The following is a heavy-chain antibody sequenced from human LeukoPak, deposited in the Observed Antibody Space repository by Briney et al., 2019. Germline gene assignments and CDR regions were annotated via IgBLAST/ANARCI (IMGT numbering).Heavy chain of an antibody. D-gene: IGHD1-26*01. CDR3: ATDLRGGSYQRPFDY. CDR2: IIPIFGTA. V-gene: IGHV1-69*06. J-gene: IGHJ4*02. CDR1: GGTFSSYA. Sequence: GASVKVSCKASGGTFSSYAISWVRQAPGQGLEWMGGIIPIFGTANYAQKFQGRVTITADKSTSTAYMELSSLRSEDTAVYYCATDLRGGSYQRPFDYWGQGTLVTVSS.